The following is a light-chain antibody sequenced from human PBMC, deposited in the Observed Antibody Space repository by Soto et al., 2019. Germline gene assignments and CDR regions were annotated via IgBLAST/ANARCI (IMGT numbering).Light chain of an antibody. Sequence: QSVLTQPPSVSGAPGPRVTISCTGSSFNIGAGYDVHWYQQLPGAAPKLLIYGNSNRPSGVPDRFSGSKSGTSASLAITGLQAEYEADYYCQSYDSSLSGYVFGTGTKLTVL. CDR1: SFNIGAGYD. V-gene: IGLV1-40*01. CDR3: QSYDSSLSGYV. CDR2: GNS. J-gene: IGLJ1*01.